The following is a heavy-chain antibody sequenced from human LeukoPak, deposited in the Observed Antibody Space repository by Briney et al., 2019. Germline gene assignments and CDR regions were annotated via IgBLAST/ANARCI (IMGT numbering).Heavy chain of an antibody. D-gene: IGHD6-13*01. V-gene: IGHV4-61*02. CDR3: ARVMRAAGTGWFDP. Sequence: SETLSPTCTVSGGSISSGSYYWSWIRQPAGKGLEWIGRIYTSGSTNYNPSLKSRVTISVDTSKNQFSLKLSSVTAADTAVYYCARVMRAAGTGWFDPWGQGTLVTVSS. CDR2: IYTSGST. J-gene: IGHJ5*02. CDR1: GGSISSGSYY.